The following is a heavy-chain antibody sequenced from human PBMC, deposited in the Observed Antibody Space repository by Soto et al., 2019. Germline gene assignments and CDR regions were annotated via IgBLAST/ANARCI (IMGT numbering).Heavy chain of an antibody. V-gene: IGHV3-30*18. CDR1: GFTISSYG. CDR3: AKDMGVADYYGMDV. D-gene: IGHD6-19*01. Sequence: GGSLRLSCAASGFTISSYGMHWVRQAPGKGLEWVAVISYDGSNKYYADSVKGRFTISRDNSKNTLYLQMNSLRAEDTAVYYCAKDMGVADYYGMDVWGQGTTVTVSS. J-gene: IGHJ6*02. CDR2: ISYDGSNK.